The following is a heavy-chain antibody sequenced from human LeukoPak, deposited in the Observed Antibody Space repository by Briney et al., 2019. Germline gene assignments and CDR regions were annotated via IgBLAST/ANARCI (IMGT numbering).Heavy chain of an antibody. CDR1: GYTFTGYF. D-gene: IGHD3-22*01. J-gene: IGHJ4*02. V-gene: IGHV1-2*02. CDR2: INPDSGGT. CDR3: ARGRGSWYDSSGSPYIRFDY. Sequence: GASVKVSCKTSGYTFTGYFIHWVRQAPGQGLEWMGWINPDSGGTNCAQKFQGRVTMTRDTSISTVYMELSRLRSDDSAMYYCARGRGSWYDSSGSPYIRFDYWGQGTLVTVS.